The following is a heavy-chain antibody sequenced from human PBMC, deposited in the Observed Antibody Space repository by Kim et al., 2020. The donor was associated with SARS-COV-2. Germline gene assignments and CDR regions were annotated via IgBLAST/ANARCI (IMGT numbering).Heavy chain of an antibody. J-gene: IGHJ4*02. CDR1: GFTFSSYS. CDR3: ARDVVLEQQLVHFDY. Sequence: GVLRLSCAASGFTFSSYSMNWVRQAPGKGLEWVSYISSSSSTIYYADSVKGRFTISRDNAKNSLYLQMNSLRDEDTAVYYCARDVVLEQQLVHFDYWGQGTLVTVSS. D-gene: IGHD6-13*01. CDR2: ISSSSSTI. V-gene: IGHV3-48*02.